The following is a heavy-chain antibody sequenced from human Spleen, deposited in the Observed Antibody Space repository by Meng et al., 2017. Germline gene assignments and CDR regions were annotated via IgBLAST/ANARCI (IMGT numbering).Heavy chain of an antibody. V-gene: IGHV4-34*01. J-gene: IGHJ5*02. CDR1: GGSFSDYY. D-gene: IGHD3-16*01. CDR3: ASGRFGWFDP. CDR2: INHSGST. Sequence: VRLPQWGAGLLKPSEPLSLTCVVSGGSFSDYYWSWIRQPPGKGLEWIGEINHSGSTYYNPSLKSRDTISVDTSKNQFSLKLSSVTAADTAVYYCASGRFGWFDPWGQGTLVTVSS.